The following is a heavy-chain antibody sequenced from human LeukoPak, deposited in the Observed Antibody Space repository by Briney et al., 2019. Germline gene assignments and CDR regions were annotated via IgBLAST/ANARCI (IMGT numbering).Heavy chain of an antibody. V-gene: IGHV3-33*08. Sequence: GSLRLSCAASGFTFSSYWRSWVRQAPGKGLEWVAVIWYDGSNKYYADSVKGRFTISRDNSKNTLYLQMNSLRAEDTAVYYCARVGATGEVDYWGQGTLVTVSS. D-gene: IGHD1-26*01. CDR3: ARVGATGEVDY. CDR2: IWYDGSNK. J-gene: IGHJ4*02. CDR1: GFTFSSYW.